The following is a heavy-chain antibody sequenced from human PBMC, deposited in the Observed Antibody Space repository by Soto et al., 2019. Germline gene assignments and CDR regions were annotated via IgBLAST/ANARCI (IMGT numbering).Heavy chain of an antibody. V-gene: IGHV3-49*03. Sequence: EVQLVESGGGLVQPGRSLRLSCTASGFTFGDYAMSWFRQAPGKGLEWVGFIRSKAYGGTTEYAASVKGRFTISRDDSKGIAYLQMNSLKTEDTAVYYCTRDAGDFWSGYFDYWGQGTLVTVSS. CDR3: TRDAGDFWSGYFDY. D-gene: IGHD3-3*01. CDR1: GFTFGDYA. J-gene: IGHJ4*02. CDR2: IRSKAYGGTT.